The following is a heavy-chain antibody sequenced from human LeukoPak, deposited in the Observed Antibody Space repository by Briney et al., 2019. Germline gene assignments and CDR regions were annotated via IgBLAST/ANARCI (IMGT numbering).Heavy chain of an antibody. CDR1: GGSISSSSYY. CDR2: IYYSGST. Sequence: SETLSLACTVSGGSISSSSYYWGWIRQPPGKGLEWIGSIYYSGSTYYNPSLKSRVTISVDTSKNQFSLKLSSVTAADTAVYYCARVPSSWFDYWGQGTLVTVSS. V-gene: IGHV4-39*07. J-gene: IGHJ4*02. D-gene: IGHD6-13*01. CDR3: ARVPSSWFDY.